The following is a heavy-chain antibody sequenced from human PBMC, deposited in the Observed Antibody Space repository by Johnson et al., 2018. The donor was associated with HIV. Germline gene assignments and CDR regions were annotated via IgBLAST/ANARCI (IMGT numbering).Heavy chain of an antibody. J-gene: IGHJ3*02. V-gene: IGHV3-30*03. D-gene: IGHD1-26*01. CDR1: GFTFSSYG. CDR3: ARGGSSRNPAFDI. CDR2: ISYDGPNK. Sequence: QVQLVESGGGVVQPGRSLRLSCVASGFTFSSYGIHWVRQAPGKGLEWVAVISYDGPNKYYADSVKGRFTISRDNAKNSLYLQMNSLRAEDTALYYCARGGSSRNPAFDIWGQGTVVTVSS.